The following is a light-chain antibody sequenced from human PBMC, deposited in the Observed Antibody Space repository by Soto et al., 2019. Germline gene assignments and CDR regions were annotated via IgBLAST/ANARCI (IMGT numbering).Light chain of an antibody. Sequence: QSVLTQPPSVSAAPGQKVTISCSGSSSNIGDNYVSWYQQLPGTAPKLLIYDNNRRPSGIPGRSSGSKSGTSATLGITGLQTGDEADYYCGTWDDSLSSGYVFGTGTKVTVL. V-gene: IGLV1-51*01. J-gene: IGLJ1*01. CDR1: SSNIGDNY. CDR3: GTWDDSLSSGYV. CDR2: DNN.